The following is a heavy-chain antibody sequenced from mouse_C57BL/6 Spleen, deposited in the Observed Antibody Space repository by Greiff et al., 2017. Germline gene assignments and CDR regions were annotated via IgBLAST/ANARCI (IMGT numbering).Heavy chain of an antibody. D-gene: IGHD2-4*01. CDR2: ISSGSSTI. CDR3: ARDDDYGTPSY. Sequence: EVQVVESGGGLVKPGGSLKLSCAASGFTFSDYGMHWVRQAPEKGLEWVAYISSGSSTIYYADTVKGRFTISRDNAKNTLFLQMTRLMSEDTAMYYCARDDDYGTPSYWGQGTSVTVSS. J-gene: IGHJ4*01. CDR1: GFTFSDYG. V-gene: IGHV5-17*01.